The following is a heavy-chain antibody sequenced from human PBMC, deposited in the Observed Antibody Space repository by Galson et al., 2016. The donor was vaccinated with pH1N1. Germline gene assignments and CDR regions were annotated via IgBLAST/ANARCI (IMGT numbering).Heavy chain of an antibody. CDR2: IKQDGSAT. V-gene: IGHV3-7*01. Sequence: SLRLSCAASGFTFSSYWMSWVRQAPGKGLEWVANIKQDGSATYYVDSVKGRFTISRDNAKNSLYLQMNSLRAEDTAVYYCARVSPLFGEAMDVWGQGTTVIVSS. D-gene: IGHD3-3*01. J-gene: IGHJ6*02. CDR3: ARVSPLFGEAMDV. CDR1: GFTFSSYW.